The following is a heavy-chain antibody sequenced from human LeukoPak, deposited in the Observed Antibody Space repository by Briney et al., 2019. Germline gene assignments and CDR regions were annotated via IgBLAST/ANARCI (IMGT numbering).Heavy chain of an antibody. J-gene: IGHJ4*02. V-gene: IGHV3-23*01. CDR1: GFTFSSYA. D-gene: IGHD5-18*01. CDR3: ARDPSRGYSYGYSVSGFDY. Sequence: GGSLRLSCAASGFTFSSYAMSWVRQAPGKGLEWVSAISGSGGSTYYADSVKGRFTISRDNSKNTLYLQMNSLRAEDTAVYYCARDPSRGYSYGYSVSGFDYWGQGTLVTVSS. CDR2: ISGSGGST.